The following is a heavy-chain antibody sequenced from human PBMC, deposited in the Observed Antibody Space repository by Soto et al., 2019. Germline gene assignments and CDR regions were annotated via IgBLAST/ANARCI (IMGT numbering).Heavy chain of an antibody. CDR3: AREWSAAGNFYGMDV. V-gene: IGHV1-8*01. Sequence: ASVKVSCKTSGYTFTSYDINWVRQAPGQGLEWVGWMNTNSDDTRSAQKFRGRLTLTRDKSMRAVYMKLSNLRPDDTAVYYCAREWSAAGNFYGMDVWGQGTTVGVSS. D-gene: IGHD6-13*01. CDR2: MNTNSDDT. CDR1: GYTFTSYD. J-gene: IGHJ6*02.